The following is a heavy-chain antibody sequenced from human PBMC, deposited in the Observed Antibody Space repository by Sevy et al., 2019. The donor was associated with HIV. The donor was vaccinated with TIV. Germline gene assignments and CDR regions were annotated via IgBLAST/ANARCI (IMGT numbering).Heavy chain of an antibody. J-gene: IGHJ4*02. D-gene: IGHD2-21*01. V-gene: IGHV3-21*01. CDR2: ISSSSSYI. CDR3: ARDQNPYCGGDCYLPSDY. CDR1: GFTFSSYS. Sequence: GGSLRLSCAASGFTFSSYSMNWVRQAPGKGLEWVSSISSSSSYIYYADSVKGRFTISRDNAKNSLYLQMNSLRAEDTAVYYCARDQNPYCGGDCYLPSDYWGQGTLVTVCS.